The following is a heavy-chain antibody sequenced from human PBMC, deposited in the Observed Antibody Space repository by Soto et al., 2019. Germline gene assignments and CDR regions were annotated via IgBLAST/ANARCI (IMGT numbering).Heavy chain of an antibody. J-gene: IGHJ4*02. CDR2: ISSRSSTV. CDR3: ARVSYTASAWYWPIDY. D-gene: IGHD6-19*01. Sequence: EVQLVESGGGLVQPGGSLRLSCEASGFTFSSYEMDWVRQAPGKGLEWISYISSRSSTVYYADSVKGRFSISRDNAKNSLYLQMNSLRAEDTAVYHCARVSYTASAWYWPIDYWGQGTLVTVSS. V-gene: IGHV3-48*03. CDR1: GFTFSSYE.